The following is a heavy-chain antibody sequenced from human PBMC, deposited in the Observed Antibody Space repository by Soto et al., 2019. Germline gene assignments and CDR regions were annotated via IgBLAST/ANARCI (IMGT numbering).Heavy chain of an antibody. D-gene: IGHD6-19*01. CDR2: INAGYGNT. J-gene: IGHJ4*02. Sequence: QVQLVQSGAEVKKPGASVKVSCKASGYTFTSYAMHWVRQAPGQRLEWMGWINAGYGNTKYSQKFQGRVTITRDTSASTAYMELSSLRSEDTAVYYCARVIGGWYYFDYWGQGTLVTVSS. V-gene: IGHV1-3*01. CDR3: ARVIGGWYYFDY. CDR1: GYTFTSYA.